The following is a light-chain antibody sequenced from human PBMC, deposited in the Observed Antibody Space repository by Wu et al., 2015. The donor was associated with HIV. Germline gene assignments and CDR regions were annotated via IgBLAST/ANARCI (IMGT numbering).Light chain of an antibody. CDR3: QQYNDWPL. V-gene: IGKV3-15*01. Sequence: EIVLTQSPVTLSVSPGESATLSCKASQSVNVNLAWYQQRPGQPPRLLIYGASTRASGVPARFRGSGSGTDFTLTISSLQSEDFAVYYCQQYNDWPLFGGGTKV. CDR1: QSVNVN. J-gene: IGKJ4*02. CDR2: GAS.